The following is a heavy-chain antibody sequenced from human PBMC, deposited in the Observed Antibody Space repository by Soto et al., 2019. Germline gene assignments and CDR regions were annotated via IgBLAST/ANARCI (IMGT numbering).Heavy chain of an antibody. J-gene: IGHJ6*02. V-gene: IGHV3-33*08. CDR2: IWYDGSNA. CDR3: ARDPRTARPSAMDV. CDR1: GFIFSNFG. D-gene: IGHD6-6*01. Sequence: QVQLVESGGGVVQPGRSLRLSCATSGFIFSNFGMHWVRQAPGKGLEWVAVIWYDGSNAVSADSVKGRFTISRDNSKNTLYLQMSGLRSEDTAVYYCARDPRTARPSAMDVWGQGTMVTVSS.